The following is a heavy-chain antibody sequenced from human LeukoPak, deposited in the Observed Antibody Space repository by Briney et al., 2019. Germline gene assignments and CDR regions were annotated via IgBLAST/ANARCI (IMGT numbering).Heavy chain of an antibody. CDR3: ARGYRFGELFYYMDV. CDR2: IIPIFGTA. D-gene: IGHD3-10*01. J-gene: IGHJ6*03. Sequence: ASVKVSCKASGGTFSSYAISWVRQAPGQGLEWMGGIIPIFGTANYAQKFQGRVTITTDESTSTAYMELSSLRSEDTAVYYCARGYRFGELFYYMDVWGKGTTVTVSS. CDR1: GGTFSSYA. V-gene: IGHV1-69*05.